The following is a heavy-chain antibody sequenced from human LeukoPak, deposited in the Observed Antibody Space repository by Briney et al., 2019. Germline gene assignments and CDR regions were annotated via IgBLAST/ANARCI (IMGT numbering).Heavy chain of an antibody. D-gene: IGHD1/OR15-1a*01. J-gene: IGHJ5*02. V-gene: IGHV1-69*02. CDR2: IMPIFGVT. Sequence: SVRVSCKASGDNFNKYSIRWVRQAPGQGLEWMGRIMPIFGVTKYAQKFQGRVTITADESTTTGYMELNNLRSEDTAIYYCSTRPTIWKETTGFAESWGQGTLVIVSS. CDR3: STRPTIWKETTGFAES. CDR1: GDNFNKYS.